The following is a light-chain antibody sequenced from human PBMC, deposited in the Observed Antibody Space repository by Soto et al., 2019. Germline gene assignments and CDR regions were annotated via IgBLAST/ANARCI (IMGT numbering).Light chain of an antibody. V-gene: IGLV1-40*01. CDR2: GNN. CDR3: QSYDSSLSGLYV. Sequence: QSVLTQPPSVSGAPGQRVTISCTGSSSNIGAGYDVHWYQQLPGTAPKLLIYGNNNRPSGVPDRFSGCKSGTSASLAITGLQAEDEADDYCQSYDSSLSGLYVFGTGTKLTVL. CDR1: SSNIGAGYD. J-gene: IGLJ1*01.